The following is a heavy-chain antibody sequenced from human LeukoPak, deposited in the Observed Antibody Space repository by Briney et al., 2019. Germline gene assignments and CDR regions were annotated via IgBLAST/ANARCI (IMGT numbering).Heavy chain of an antibody. CDR2: ISGNGGSA. V-gene: IGHV3-23*01. Sequence: PGGSLRLSCAASGFTFSTYAMSWVRQAPGKGLEWVSGISGNGGSAYYADSVKGRFTISRDDSRNTLYLQMNNLRPEDTAVYFCAKGGVLRFFDWLFSYDYWGQGSLVTVSA. CDR1: GFTFSTYA. J-gene: IGHJ4*02. CDR3: AKGGVLRFFDWLFSYDY. D-gene: IGHD3-9*01.